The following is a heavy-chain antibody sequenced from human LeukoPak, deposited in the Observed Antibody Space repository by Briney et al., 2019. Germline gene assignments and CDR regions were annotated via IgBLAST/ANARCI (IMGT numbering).Heavy chain of an antibody. D-gene: IGHD3-3*01. V-gene: IGHV4-39*07. Sequence: MSSETLSLTCTVSGGSISSNIYYWGWIRQPPGKGLEWIGSIHYSGSTYYSPSLKSRVTISVDTSKNQFSLKLSSVTAADTAVYYCARGSGYYAGIYYYYYMDVWGKGTTVTVSS. CDR2: IHYSGST. CDR3: ARGSGYYAGIYYYYYMDV. CDR1: GGSISSNIYY. J-gene: IGHJ6*03.